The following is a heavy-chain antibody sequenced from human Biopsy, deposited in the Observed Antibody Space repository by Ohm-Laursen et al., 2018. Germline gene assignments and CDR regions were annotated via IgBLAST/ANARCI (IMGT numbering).Heavy chain of an antibody. CDR2: VYYSGST. CDR3: GRREVVITHDAFDT. V-gene: IGHV4-59*08. CDR1: GGPIDSYY. D-gene: IGHD3-22*01. Sequence: TLSLTCTVSGGPIDSYYWSWIRQPPGKGLEWIGDVYYSGSTNRNPSLKSRVTILVDTSKNQFSLKPNSVTAADTAVYYCGRREVVITHDAFDTWGQGTMVTVSS. J-gene: IGHJ3*02.